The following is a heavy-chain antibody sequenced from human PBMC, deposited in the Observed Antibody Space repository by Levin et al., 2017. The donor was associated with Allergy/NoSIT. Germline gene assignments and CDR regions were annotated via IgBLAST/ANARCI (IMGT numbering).Heavy chain of an antibody. Sequence: GGSLRLSCAASGFTFSGSTMHWVRQASGKGLEWVGRIRTKVNSYATAYAASVKGRFTISRDDSKNTAYLQMNSLKTEDTAVYYCTRRYCNGNNCYSDYWGQGTLVTVSS. J-gene: IGHJ4*02. V-gene: IGHV3-73*01. CDR3: TRRYCNGNNCYSDY. D-gene: IGHD2-15*01. CDR2: IRTKVNSYAT. CDR1: GFTFSGST.